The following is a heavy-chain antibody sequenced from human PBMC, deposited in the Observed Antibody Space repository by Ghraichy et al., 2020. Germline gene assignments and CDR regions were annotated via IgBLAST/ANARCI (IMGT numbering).Heavy chain of an antibody. CDR3: DSHSSSFYYFDY. D-gene: IGHD3-3*01. CDR2: IYYSGST. J-gene: IGHJ4*02. CDR1: GGSISSYY. V-gene: IGHV4-59*08. Sequence: SETLSLTCTVSGGSISSYYWSWIRQPPGKGLEWIGYIYYSGSTNYNPSLKSRVTISVDTSKNQFSLKLSSVTAADTAVYYCDSHSSSFYYFDYWGQGTLVTVSS.